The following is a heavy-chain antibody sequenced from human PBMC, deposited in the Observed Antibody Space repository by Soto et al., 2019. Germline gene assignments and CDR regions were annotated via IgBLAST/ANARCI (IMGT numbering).Heavy chain of an antibody. CDR3: ARARTGTTSMDV. CDR2: MNPNSGNT. CDR1: GYTFTSYD. Sequence: QVQLVQSGAEVKKPGASVKVSCKASGYTFTSYDINWVRQATGQGLEWMGGMNPNSGNTGYAQKFRGRVTMSRKTSRSTAYMERSSLRSEGTAVYYGARARTGTTSMDVWGQGTRVTVSS. J-gene: IGHJ6*02. V-gene: IGHV1-8*01. D-gene: IGHD1-1*01.